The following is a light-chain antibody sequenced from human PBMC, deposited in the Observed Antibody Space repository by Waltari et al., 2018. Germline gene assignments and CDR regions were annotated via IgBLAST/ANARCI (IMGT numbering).Light chain of an antibody. CDR2: EVS. Sequence: QSALTQPPSASGSPGQSVTISCTGTSSDVGGYNYVSWYQQHPGKAPKLMIFEVSKRPPGFPDLFSGSKSGNTASLTVSGLQADDEAHYYCSSYAGSNNWVFGGGTKLTVL. CDR1: SSDVGGYNY. J-gene: IGLJ3*02. V-gene: IGLV2-8*01. CDR3: SSYAGSNNWV.